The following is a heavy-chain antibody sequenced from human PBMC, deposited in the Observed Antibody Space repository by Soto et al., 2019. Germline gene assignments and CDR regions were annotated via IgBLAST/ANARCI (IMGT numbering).Heavy chain of an antibody. D-gene: IGHD2-2*02. CDR1: GGSISSSSYY. V-gene: IGHV4-39*01. CDR3: ARSIYTPSLPDDY. J-gene: IGHJ4*02. CDR2: IYYSGST. Sequence: QLQLQESGPGLVKPSETPSLTCTVSGGSISSSSYYWGWIRQPPGKGLEWIGSIYYSGSTYYNPSLKSRVTISVDTSKNQFSLKLSSVTAADTAVYYCARSIYTPSLPDDYWGQGTLVTVSS.